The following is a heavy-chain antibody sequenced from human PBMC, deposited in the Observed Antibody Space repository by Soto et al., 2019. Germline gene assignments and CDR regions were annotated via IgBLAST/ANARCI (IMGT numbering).Heavy chain of an antibody. D-gene: IGHD4-17*01. CDR3: ARATTVTVRYAFDI. CDR1: GGTFSSYA. Sequence: GASVKVSCKASGGTFSSYAISWVRQAPGQGLEWMGGIIPIFGTANYAQKFQGRVTITADKSTSTAYMELSSLRSEDTAVYYCARATTVTVRYAFDIWGQGTMVTVSS. CDR2: IIPIFGTA. J-gene: IGHJ3*02. V-gene: IGHV1-69*06.